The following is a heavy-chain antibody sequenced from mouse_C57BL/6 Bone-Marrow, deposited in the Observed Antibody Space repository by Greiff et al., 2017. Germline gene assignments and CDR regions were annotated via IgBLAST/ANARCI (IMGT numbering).Heavy chain of an antibody. CDR3: TRSNGSSPYYFDY. Sequence: EVQLQQSGTVLARPGASVKMSCKTSGYTFTSYWMHWVKQRPGQGLEWIGAIYPGNSDTSYNQKFKGKAKLTAVTSASTAYMELSSLTNEDSAVYYCTRSNGSSPYYFDYWGQGTTLTVSS. V-gene: IGHV1-5*01. D-gene: IGHD1-1*01. J-gene: IGHJ2*01. CDR2: IYPGNSDT. CDR1: GYTFTSYW.